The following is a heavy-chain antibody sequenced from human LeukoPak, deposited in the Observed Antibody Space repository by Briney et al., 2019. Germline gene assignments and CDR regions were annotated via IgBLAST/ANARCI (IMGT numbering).Heavy chain of an antibody. D-gene: IGHD5-24*01. V-gene: IGHV4-4*08. CDR1: GGPISSYY. CDR3: ARSEEMATTRGGFDY. J-gene: IGHJ4*02. CDR2: IYYSGSTT. Sequence: SETLSLTRSVSGGPISSYYWSWIRQPPGKGLEWIGYIYYSGSTTPSGTATYNPSLESRVTISVDTSKNQFFLKLRSVIAADAAVYYCARSEEMATTRGGFDYWGQGTLVTVSS.